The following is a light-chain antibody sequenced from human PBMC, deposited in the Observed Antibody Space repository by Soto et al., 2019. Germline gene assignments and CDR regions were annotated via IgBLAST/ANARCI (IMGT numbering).Light chain of an antibody. Sequence: SYELTQPPSMSVAPGQTARITCGGNNIGSKTVHWCQQKAGQAPVLVVYDDSDRPSGIPERFSGSNSGNTATLTISRVEAGDEADYYCQVWDVSTVHYVFGTGTKVTV. CDR2: DDS. V-gene: IGLV3-21*02. J-gene: IGLJ1*01. CDR3: QVWDVSTVHYV. CDR1: NIGSKT.